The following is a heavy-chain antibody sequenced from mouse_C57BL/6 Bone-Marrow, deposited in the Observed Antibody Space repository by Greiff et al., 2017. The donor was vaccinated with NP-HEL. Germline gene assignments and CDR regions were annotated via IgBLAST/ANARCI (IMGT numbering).Heavy chain of an antibody. CDR3: ARWLRRSLGWYFDV. Sequence: QVQLQQPGAELVKPGASVKLSCKASGYTFTSYWMQWVKQRPGQGLEWIGEIDPSDSYTNYNQKFKGKATLTVDTSSSTAYMQLSSLTSEDSAVYYCARWLRRSLGWYFDVWGTGTTVTVSS. J-gene: IGHJ1*03. CDR1: GYTFTSYW. V-gene: IGHV1-50*01. D-gene: IGHD2-2*01. CDR2: IDPSDSYT.